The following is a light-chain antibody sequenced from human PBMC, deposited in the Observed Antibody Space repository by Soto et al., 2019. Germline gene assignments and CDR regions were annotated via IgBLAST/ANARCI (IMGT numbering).Light chain of an antibody. CDR2: DAS. CDR1: QSVSSN. CDR3: QQYHNWPIT. Sequence: EIMMTQSPVTLSVSPGERATLSCRASQSVSSNLAWHQQKPGQAPRILMYDASTRATGISARFSGSGSGTEFTLTISSLQSEDFAVYYCQQYHNWPITFGQGTRLEIK. V-gene: IGKV3-15*01. J-gene: IGKJ5*01.